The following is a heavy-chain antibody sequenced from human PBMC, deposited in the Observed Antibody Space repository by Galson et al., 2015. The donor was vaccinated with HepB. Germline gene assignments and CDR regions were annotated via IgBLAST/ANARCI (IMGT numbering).Heavy chain of an antibody. D-gene: IGHD3-9*01. CDR2: ISSSSSYI. J-gene: IGHJ6*03. V-gene: IGHV3-21*01. Sequence: SLRLSCAASGFTFSSYSMNWVRQAPGKGLEWVSSISSSSSYIYYADSVKGRFTISRDNAKNSLYLQMNSLRAEDTAVYYCAAGGRYFDWTGPGPYMDVWGKGTTVTVSS. CDR1: GFTFSSYS. CDR3: AAGGRYFDWTGPGPYMDV.